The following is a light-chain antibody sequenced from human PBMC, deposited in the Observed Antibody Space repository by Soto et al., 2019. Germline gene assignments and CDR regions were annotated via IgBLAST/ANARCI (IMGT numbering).Light chain of an antibody. CDR3: SSYSGTSTVV. CDR1: SSDVGGYSY. Sequence: QSALTQPASASGSPGQSITISCTGTSSDVGGYSYVSWYQQHPGKAPKLMIYDVTDRPSGVSYRFSGSKSGNTASLTISGRQAEDEADDYCSSYSGTSTVVFGGGTKLTVL. CDR2: DVT. J-gene: IGLJ2*01. V-gene: IGLV2-14*03.